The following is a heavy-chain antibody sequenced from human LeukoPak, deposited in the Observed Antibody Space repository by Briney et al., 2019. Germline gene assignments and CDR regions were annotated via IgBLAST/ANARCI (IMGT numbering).Heavy chain of an antibody. CDR3: AKVLNFDY. J-gene: IGHJ4*02. CDR2: ISGSGGST. D-gene: IGHD2-8*02. Sequence: GGSLRLPCPASGFTFSSDDMSWVRQAPGKGLEWVSAISGSGGSTYYADSVKGRFTISRDNSKNTLYLQMNSLRAEDTAVYYCAKVLNFDYWGQGTLVTVSS. V-gene: IGHV3-23*01. CDR1: GFTFSSDD.